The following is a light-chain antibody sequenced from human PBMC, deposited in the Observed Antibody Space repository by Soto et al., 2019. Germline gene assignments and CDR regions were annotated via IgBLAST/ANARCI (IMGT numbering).Light chain of an antibody. Sequence: DIVMTRSPVSLAVSLGERATINCRSSQSVLYSSSNKNYLAWYQQKPGQPPKLLIYWASTRESGVPDRFSGSESGTDFTLTISSLPAEDVAVYYCQQYCSSPWTFGQGTQVEIK. CDR1: QSVLYSSSNKNY. CDR3: QQYCSSPWT. V-gene: IGKV4-1*01. J-gene: IGKJ1*01. CDR2: WAS.